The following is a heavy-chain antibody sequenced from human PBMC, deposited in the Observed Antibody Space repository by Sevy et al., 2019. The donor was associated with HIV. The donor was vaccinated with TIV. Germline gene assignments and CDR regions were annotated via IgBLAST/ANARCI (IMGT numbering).Heavy chain of an antibody. CDR3: AKVDGHTYGPPL. D-gene: IGHD5-18*01. CDR1: GFAFSNYA. CDR2: ISGGGTST. Sequence: GGSLRLSCAASGFAFSNYAMTWVRQAPGKGLEWVSVISGGGTSTYYADSVKGRFTISRDNSKNTLFLQMNSLRAEDTAVYYCAKVDGHTYGPPLWGQGTMVTVSS. V-gene: IGHV3-23*01. J-gene: IGHJ3*01.